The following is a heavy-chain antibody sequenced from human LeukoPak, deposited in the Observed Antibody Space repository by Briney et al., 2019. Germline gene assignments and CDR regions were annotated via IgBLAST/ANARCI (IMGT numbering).Heavy chain of an antibody. CDR2: IYPGDSDT. Sequence: GESLKISCKGSGYSFTSYWIGWVRQMPGKGLEWMGIIYPGDSDTRYSPSFQGQVTISADKSISTAYLQWSSLKASDTAMYYCARQMTATYYYDSSGYCSDYWGQGTLVTVSS. J-gene: IGHJ4*02. CDR1: GYSFTSYW. CDR3: ARQMTATYYYDSSGYCSDY. D-gene: IGHD3-22*01. V-gene: IGHV5-51*01.